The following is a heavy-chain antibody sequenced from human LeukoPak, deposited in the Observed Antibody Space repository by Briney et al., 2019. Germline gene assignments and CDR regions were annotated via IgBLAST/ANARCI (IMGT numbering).Heavy chain of an antibody. CDR1: GFTFSSYS. CDR3: AREQPAAFDI. V-gene: IGHV3-48*04. CDR2: ISSSSSTI. J-gene: IGHJ3*02. Sequence: GGSLRLSCAASGFTFSSYSMNWVRQAPGKGLEWVSYISSSSSTIYYADSVKGRFTISRDNAKNSLYLEMNSLRAEDTAVYYGAREQPAAFDIWGQGTMVTVSS. D-gene: IGHD2-2*01.